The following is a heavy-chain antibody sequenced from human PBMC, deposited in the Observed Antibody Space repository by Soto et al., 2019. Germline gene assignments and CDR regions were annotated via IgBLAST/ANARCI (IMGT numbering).Heavy chain of an antibody. Sequence: QVQLQESGPGLVKPSQTLSLTCPVSGGSISSGGYYWSWIRQHPGTGLEWIGYIYYSGSTYYNPSLKSRVTMSVHTSKDQFSLKLSSVTAADTAVYYCASSVAVAGDRYWFAPWGQGTLVTVSS. V-gene: IGHV4-31*03. J-gene: IGHJ5*02. D-gene: IGHD6-19*01. CDR2: IYYSGST. CDR3: ASSVAVAGDRYWFAP. CDR1: GGSISSGGYY.